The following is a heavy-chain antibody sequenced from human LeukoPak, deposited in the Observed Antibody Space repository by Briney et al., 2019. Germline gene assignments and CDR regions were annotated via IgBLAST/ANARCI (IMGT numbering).Heavy chain of an antibody. Sequence: PSETLSLTCTVSGGSISSSSYYWGWIRQPPGKGLEWIGSIYYSGSTYYNPSLKSRVTISVDTSKNQFSLKLSSVTAADTAVYYWARHGRYDYFWGSYRYTGPLDLDYGGQETLVTVSS. J-gene: IGHJ4*02. D-gene: IGHD3-16*02. CDR2: IYYSGST. CDR1: GGSISSSSYY. CDR3: ARHGRYDYFWGSYRYTGPLDLDY. V-gene: IGHV4-39*01.